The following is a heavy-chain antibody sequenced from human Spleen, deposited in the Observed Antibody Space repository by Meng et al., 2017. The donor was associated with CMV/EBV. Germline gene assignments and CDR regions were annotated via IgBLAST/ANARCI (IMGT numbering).Heavy chain of an antibody. J-gene: IGHJ3*01. D-gene: IGHD6-13*01. CDR3: AKEPRSWYGGDGFDV. Sequence: GGSLRLSWAASGFIFGSFAMTWVRQAPGKGLEWVPTLSGSGGRTYYADSVKGRVIISGDSSTNTVFLQMNSLRAEDTAVYYCAKEPRSWYGGDGFDVWGHGTMVTVSS. CDR2: LSGSGGRT. V-gene: IGHV3-23*01. CDR1: GFIFGSFA.